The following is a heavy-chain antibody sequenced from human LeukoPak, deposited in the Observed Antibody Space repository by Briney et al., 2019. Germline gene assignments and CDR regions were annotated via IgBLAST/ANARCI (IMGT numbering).Heavy chain of an antibody. Sequence: EASVKVSCKASGYTFTDYYMHWVRQAPGRGLDWMGWINPNRGGTNSAQNFQGRVTMTRHTSISTAYMELSKLRSDDTAVYFFLREEAGIRDSLHAFDIWGQGTMVTVSS. J-gene: IGHJ3*02. CDR2: INPNRGGT. V-gene: IGHV1-2*02. CDR3: LREEAGIRDSLHAFDI. CDR1: GYTFTDYY. D-gene: IGHD3-9*01.